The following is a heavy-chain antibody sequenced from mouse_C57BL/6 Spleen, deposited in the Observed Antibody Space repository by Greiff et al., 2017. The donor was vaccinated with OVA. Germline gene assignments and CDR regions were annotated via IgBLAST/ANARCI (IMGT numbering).Heavy chain of an antibody. Sequence: QVQLKESGAELVRPGASVTMSCKASGYTFTDYEMHWVKQTPVHGLEWIGAIDPETGGTAYNQKFKGKAILTADKSSSTAYMELRSLTSEDSAVYYCTTYDYDWPYAMDYWGQGTSVTVSS. CDR2: IDPETGGT. CDR1: GYTFTDYE. J-gene: IGHJ4*01. CDR3: TTYDYDWPYAMDY. D-gene: IGHD2-4*01. V-gene: IGHV1-15*01.